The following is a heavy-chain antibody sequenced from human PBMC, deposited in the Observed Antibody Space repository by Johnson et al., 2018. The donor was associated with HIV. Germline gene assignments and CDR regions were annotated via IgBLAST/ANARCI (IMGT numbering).Heavy chain of an antibody. V-gene: IGHV3-30*04. Sequence: VQLVESGGGVVQPGRSLRLSCVASRFTFSSYAMHWVRQAPGKGLEWVAGISYDGSNKYYADSVKGRFTISRDNSKNTLYLQMNSLRAEDTAVYYCAREGGAVASRGFDIWGKGTMVTVSS. CDR2: ISYDGSNK. D-gene: IGHD6-19*01. CDR3: AREGGAVASRGFDI. CDR1: RFTFSSYA. J-gene: IGHJ3*02.